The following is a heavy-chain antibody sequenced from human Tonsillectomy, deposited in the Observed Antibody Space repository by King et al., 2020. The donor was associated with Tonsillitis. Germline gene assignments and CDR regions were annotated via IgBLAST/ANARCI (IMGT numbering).Heavy chain of an antibody. J-gene: IGHJ5*02. CDR2: INPSGGST. CDR3: ARDRTISENWFDP. Sequence: QLVQSGAEVKKPGASVKVSCKASGYTVTTYYMHWVRQAPGQGLEWMGVINPSGGSTSYAEKFQGRVPMTRDTSTSTVYMELSSLRSEDTAVYYCARDRTISENWFDPWGQGTLVTVSS. D-gene: IGHD3-3*01. CDR1: GYTVTTYY. V-gene: IGHV1-46*03.